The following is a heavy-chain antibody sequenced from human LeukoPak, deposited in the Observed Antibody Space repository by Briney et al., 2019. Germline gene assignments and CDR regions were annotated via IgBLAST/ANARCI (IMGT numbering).Heavy chain of an antibody. CDR3: ARLTHSGSYPTSYYYYGMDV. CDR1: GFTFSSYA. J-gene: IGHJ6*02. Sequence: GGSLRLSCAASGFTFSSYAMHWVRQAPGKGLEYVSAISSNGGSTYYANSVKGRFTISRDNSKNTLYLQMGSLRAEDMAVYYCARLTHSGSYPTSYYYYGMDVWGQGTTVTVSS. V-gene: IGHV3-64*01. D-gene: IGHD1-26*01. CDR2: ISSNGGST.